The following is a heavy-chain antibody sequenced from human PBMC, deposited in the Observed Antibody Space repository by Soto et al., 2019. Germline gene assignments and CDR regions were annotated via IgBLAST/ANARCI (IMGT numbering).Heavy chain of an antibody. CDR2: IYCDDDK. CDR3: AHSIAPRLFDY. Sequence: QITLKESGPTLVKPTQTLTLTCSFSGFSLRTSGLGVGWIRQPPGKALEWLALIYCDDDKRYSPSLETRLTXTXATSKNQVVLTMTNMDPVDTATYFCAHSIAPRLFDYWGQGILVTVSS. CDR1: GFSLRTSGLG. V-gene: IGHV2-5*02. J-gene: IGHJ4*02. D-gene: IGHD2-15*01.